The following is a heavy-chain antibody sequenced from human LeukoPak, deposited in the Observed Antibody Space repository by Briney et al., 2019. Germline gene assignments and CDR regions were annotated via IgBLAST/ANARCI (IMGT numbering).Heavy chain of an antibody. D-gene: IGHD6-6*01. Sequence: GASVKVSCKASGYTFTSYGISWVRQAPGQGLEWMGWISAYNGNTNYAQKLQGRVTMTTDTSTSTAYMELRSLRSDDTAVYYCARDWKIAAPSVDAFDIWGQGTMVTLSS. CDR3: ARDWKIAAPSVDAFDI. CDR1: GYTFTSYG. J-gene: IGHJ3*02. V-gene: IGHV1-18*01. CDR2: ISAYNGNT.